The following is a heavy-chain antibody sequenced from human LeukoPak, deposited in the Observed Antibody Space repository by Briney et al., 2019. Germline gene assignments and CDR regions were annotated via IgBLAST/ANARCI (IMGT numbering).Heavy chain of an antibody. CDR2: IWQDGSEQ. J-gene: IGHJ2*01. D-gene: IGHD1-26*01. CDR3: APPKQEGKGRWHHDL. CDR1: GFSFSKYW. Sequence: PGGSLRLSCLASGFSFSKYWMTWARQSPGKGLEWLANIWQDGSEQQYVDSVNGRSTISSDNAKNSLYLQMNRPRGEDTAVYYCAPPKQEGKGRWHHDLWGRGTMVTVSP. V-gene: IGHV3-7*01.